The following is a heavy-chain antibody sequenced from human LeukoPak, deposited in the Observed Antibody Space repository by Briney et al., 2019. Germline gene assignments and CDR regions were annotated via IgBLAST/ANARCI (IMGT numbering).Heavy chain of an antibody. CDR2: ISATDGST. CDR1: GFTFSNYA. V-gene: IGHV3-23*01. CDR3: TKSTGNYYYYYALDV. Sequence: PGGSLRLSCAASGFTFSNYAESWVRQAPGKGLEWVSGISATDGSTYYADSVKGRFIISRDTSKNMLYLQMTSLRAEDTAVYYCTKSTGNYYYYYALDVWGQGTTVTVS. D-gene: IGHD1-1*01. J-gene: IGHJ6*02.